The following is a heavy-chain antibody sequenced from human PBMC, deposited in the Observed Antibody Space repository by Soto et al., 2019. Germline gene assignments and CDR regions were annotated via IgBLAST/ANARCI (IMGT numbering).Heavy chain of an antibody. CDR1: GFTFTRYS. J-gene: IGHJ4*02. CDR3: ARESEDLTSNFDY. Sequence: RRLSCAASGFTFTRYSMNWVRQAPGKGLEWVSSIRSTTNYIYYGDSMKGRFTISRDNAKNSLYLEMNSLRAEDTAVYYCARESEDLTSNFDYWGQGTLVTVSS. CDR2: IRSTTNYI. V-gene: IGHV3-21*06.